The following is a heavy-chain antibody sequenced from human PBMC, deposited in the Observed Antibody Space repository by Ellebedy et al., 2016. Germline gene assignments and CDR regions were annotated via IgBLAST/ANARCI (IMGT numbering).Heavy chain of an antibody. J-gene: IGHJ4*02. Sequence: GGSLRLXCVASGFTFSNYFMTWIRQAPGKGLEWVATISAGGDNTFFADSVKGRFTISRDNSKNTLYLQMNNLRVDDTALYYCRQGHYFDQWGQGALVTVSS. CDR1: GFTFSNYF. V-gene: IGHV3-23*01. CDR2: ISAGGDNT. CDR3: RQGHYFDQ.